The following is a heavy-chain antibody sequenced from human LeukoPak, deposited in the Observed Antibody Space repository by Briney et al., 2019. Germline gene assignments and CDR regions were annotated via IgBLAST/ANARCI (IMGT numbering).Heavy chain of an antibody. CDR3: ARDKRHSYGRYFDH. V-gene: IGHV4-59*01. Sequence: TSETLSLTCSVSGDSLSTYHWNWIRKPRGKGLEWIAFMQSSGNSNYNPSLKGRVTMFVDTSKNQFVLNLRSVTAADTAVYYCARDKRHSYGRYFDHWGQGMLVTVSS. J-gene: IGHJ4*02. CDR2: MQSSGNS. D-gene: IGHD5-18*01. CDR1: GDSLSTYH.